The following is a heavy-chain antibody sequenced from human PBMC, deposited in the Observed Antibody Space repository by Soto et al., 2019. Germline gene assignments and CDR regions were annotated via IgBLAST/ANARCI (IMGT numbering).Heavy chain of an antibody. CDR3: AREYSGYEDYYYMDV. CDR1: GFTFSSYS. D-gene: IGHD5-12*01. J-gene: IGHJ6*03. Sequence: GGSLRLSCAASGFTFSSYSMNWVRQAPGKGLEWVSSISSSSSYIYYADSVKGRFTISRDNAKNSLYLQMNSLRAEDTAVYYCAREYSGYEDYYYMDVWGKGTTVTVSS. V-gene: IGHV3-21*01. CDR2: ISSSSSYI.